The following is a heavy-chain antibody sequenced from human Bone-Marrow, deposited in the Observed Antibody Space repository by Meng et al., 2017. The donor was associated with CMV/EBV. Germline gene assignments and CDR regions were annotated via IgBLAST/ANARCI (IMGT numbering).Heavy chain of an antibody. CDR1: GFTFSSYS. CDR2: ISSSSSTI. D-gene: IGHD6-13*01. Sequence: GESLKISCAASGFTFSSYSMNWVRQAPGKGLEWVSYISSSSSTIYYADSAKGRFTISRDNAKNSLYLQMNSLRAEDTAVYYCARGWQQLALRGGWFDPWGQGTLVTVSS. J-gene: IGHJ5*02. V-gene: IGHV3-48*04. CDR3: ARGWQQLALRGGWFDP.